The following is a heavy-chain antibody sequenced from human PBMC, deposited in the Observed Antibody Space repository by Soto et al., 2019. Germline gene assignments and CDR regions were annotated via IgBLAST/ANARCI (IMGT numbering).Heavy chain of an antibody. J-gene: IGHJ4*02. V-gene: IGHV3-23*01. CDR1: GFTFSSYA. D-gene: IGHD2-21*01. Sequence: LRLSCAASGFTFSSYAMSWVRQAPGKGLEWVSAISGSGGSTYYADSVKGRFTISRDNSKNTLYLQMNSLRAEDTAVYYCAKDPIVVGGRTDIDYWGQGTLVTVSS. CDR2: ISGSGGST. CDR3: AKDPIVVGGRTDIDY.